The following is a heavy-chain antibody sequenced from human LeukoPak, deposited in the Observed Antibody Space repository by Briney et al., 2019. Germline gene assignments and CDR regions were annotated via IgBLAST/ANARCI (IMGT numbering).Heavy chain of an antibody. D-gene: IGHD3/OR15-3a*01. CDR1: GFTFNTYS. CDR2: ISGLSTYI. CDR3: ARSAGTGGPYDFDY. J-gene: IGHJ4*02. V-gene: IGHV3-21*04. Sequence: GGSLRLSCAASGFTFNTYSMNWVRQAPGKGLEWVSSISGLSTYIYYPDSMKGRFTISRDNAKNSLFLQVSSLRAEDTAVYFCARSAGTGGPYDFDYWGQGSLVTVSS.